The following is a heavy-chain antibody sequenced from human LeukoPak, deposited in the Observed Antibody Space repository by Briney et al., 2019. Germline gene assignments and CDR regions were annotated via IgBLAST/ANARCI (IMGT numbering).Heavy chain of an antibody. CDR1: GGSFSGYY. CDR2: INHSGST. D-gene: IGHD3-22*01. Sequence: SETLSLTCAVYGGSFSGYYWSWIRQPPGKGLEWIGEINHSGSTNYNPSLKSRVTISVDTSKNQFSLKLSSVTAADTAVYYCARGYYYDSSGDPYYYYYYMDAWGKGTTVTVSS. J-gene: IGHJ6*03. CDR3: ARGYYYDSSGDPYYYYYYMDA. V-gene: IGHV4-34*01.